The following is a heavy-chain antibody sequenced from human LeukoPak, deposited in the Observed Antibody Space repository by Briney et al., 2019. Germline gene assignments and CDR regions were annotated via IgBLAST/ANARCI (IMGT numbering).Heavy chain of an antibody. Sequence: ASVKVSCKASGYIFTKYGVSWVRQAPGQGLEWMAWISTYNGDTNYAQKFQGRVTMTTDTSTSTVFMELRNLDTDDTAVYYCARVGLPLRFLEWSYAFDIWGQGTMVTVSS. J-gene: IGHJ3*02. V-gene: IGHV1-18*01. D-gene: IGHD3-3*01. CDR1: GYIFTKYG. CDR2: ISTYNGDT. CDR3: ARVGLPLRFLEWSYAFDI.